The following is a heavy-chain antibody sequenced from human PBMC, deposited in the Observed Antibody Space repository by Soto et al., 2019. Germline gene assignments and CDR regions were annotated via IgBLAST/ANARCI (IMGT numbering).Heavy chain of an antibody. CDR3: AKGAAKSAVAGSNNYYGMDV. CDR1: GGTFSSYA. J-gene: IGHJ6*02. V-gene: IGHV1-69*13. Sequence: SVKVSCKASGGTFSSYAISWVRQAPGQGLEWMGGIIPIFGTANYAQKFQGRVTITADESTSTAYMELSSLRSEDTAVYYCAKGAAKSAVAGSNNYYGMDVWGQGTTVTVSS. D-gene: IGHD6-19*01. CDR2: IIPIFGTA.